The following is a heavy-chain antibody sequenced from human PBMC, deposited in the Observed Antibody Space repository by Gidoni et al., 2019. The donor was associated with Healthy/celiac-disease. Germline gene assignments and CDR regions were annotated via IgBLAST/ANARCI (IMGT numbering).Heavy chain of an antibody. CDR1: GGSISSYY. J-gene: IGHJ4*02. Sequence: QVQLQESGPGLVTPSETLSLTCTVSGGSISSYYWSWIRQPPGKGLEWIGYIYYSWSTNYNPSLKSRVTISVDTSKNQFSLKLSSVTAADTAVYYCARGPYGSGGSCYEAPGGYWGQGTLVTVSS. CDR2: IYYSWST. CDR3: ARGPYGSGGSCYEAPGGY. V-gene: IGHV4-59*01. D-gene: IGHD2-15*01.